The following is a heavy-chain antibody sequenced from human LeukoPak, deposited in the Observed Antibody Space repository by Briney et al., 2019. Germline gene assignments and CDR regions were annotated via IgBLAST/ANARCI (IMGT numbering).Heavy chain of an antibody. CDR3: ARWGVWGSYRPIDY. D-gene: IGHD3-16*02. Sequence: GGSLRLSCAASGFTFSSYWMHWVRHASGKGLVWVSRINNDGSSTSYADSVKGRFTISRDNAKNTLYLQMNSLRAEDTAVYYCARWGVWGSYRPIDYWGQGSLVTVSS. J-gene: IGHJ4*02. V-gene: IGHV3-74*01. CDR1: GFTFSSYW. CDR2: INNDGSST.